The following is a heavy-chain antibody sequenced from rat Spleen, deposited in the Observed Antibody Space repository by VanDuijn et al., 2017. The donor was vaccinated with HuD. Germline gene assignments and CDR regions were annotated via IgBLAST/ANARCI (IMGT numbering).Heavy chain of an antibody. CDR1: GFTFSDYY. CDR2: ISYDGGST. CDR3: ASFGAPIYYYSVHWYFDF. D-gene: IGHD1-1*01. J-gene: IGHJ1*01. V-gene: IGHV5-7*01. Sequence: EVQLVESDGGLVQPGRSLKLSCAASGFTFSDYYMAWVRQAPTKGLEWVASISYDGGSTYYRDSVKGRFTISRDNAKSTLYLQMDRLRSEDTATYYCASFGAPIYYYSVHWYFDFWGPGTMVTVSS.